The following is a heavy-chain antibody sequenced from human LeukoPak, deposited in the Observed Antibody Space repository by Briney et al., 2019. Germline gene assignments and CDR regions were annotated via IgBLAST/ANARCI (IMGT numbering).Heavy chain of an antibody. CDR1: GGTFSSYA. CDR2: IIPIFGTA. D-gene: IGHD2-2*01. J-gene: IGHJ3*02. V-gene: IGHV1-69*13. Sequence: SVQVSCKASGGTFSSYAISWVRQAPGQGLEWMGGIIPIFGTANYAQKFQGRVMITADESTSTAYMELRSLRSEDTAVYYCAREGCSSTSCYASGAFDIWGQGTMVTVSS. CDR3: AREGCSSTSCYASGAFDI.